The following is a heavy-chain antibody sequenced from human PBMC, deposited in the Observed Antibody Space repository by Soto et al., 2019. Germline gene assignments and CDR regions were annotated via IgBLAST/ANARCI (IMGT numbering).Heavy chain of an antibody. Sequence: LRLSCAASGFNFNYHWMSWVRQAPGKGLEWVANIKQDGSAEYYVDSVKGRFSISRDNGKNSLYLQMNNLRAEDTAVYYCAREVFGDYPYFDYWGQGTLVTVSS. CDR3: AREVFGDYPYFDY. CDR1: GFNFNYHW. D-gene: IGHD4-17*01. V-gene: IGHV3-7*01. J-gene: IGHJ4*02. CDR2: IKQDGSAE.